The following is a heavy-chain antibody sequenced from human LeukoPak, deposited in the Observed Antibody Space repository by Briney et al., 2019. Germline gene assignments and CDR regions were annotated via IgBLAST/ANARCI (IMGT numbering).Heavy chain of an antibody. V-gene: IGHV3-23*01. CDR1: GFSLSSYV. CDR2: ISTSGGST. D-gene: IGHD7-27*01. Sequence: GGSLRLSCAASGFSLSSYVMNWVRQAPGKGLEWVSTISTSGGSTYYADSVKGRFTISRDDSKNTLYLQMNSLRADDTAVYYCARRDLNWGPIDYWGQGTLVTVSS. CDR3: ARRDLNWGPIDY. J-gene: IGHJ4*02.